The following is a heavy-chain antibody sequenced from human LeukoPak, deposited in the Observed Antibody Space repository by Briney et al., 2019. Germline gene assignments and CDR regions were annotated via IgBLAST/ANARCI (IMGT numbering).Heavy chain of an antibody. J-gene: IGHJ4*02. D-gene: IGHD5-18*01. CDR2: ISYDGSNE. CDR1: GFTFSSYG. CDR3: AKGQNVDTASLDY. Sequence: QPGGSLRLSCAASGFTFSSYGMHWVRQAPGKGLEWVAVISYDGSNEYYADSVKGRFTVSRDNSKNTLYLQMNSLRAEDTAVFYCAKGQNVDTASLDYWGQGTLVTVS. V-gene: IGHV3-30*18.